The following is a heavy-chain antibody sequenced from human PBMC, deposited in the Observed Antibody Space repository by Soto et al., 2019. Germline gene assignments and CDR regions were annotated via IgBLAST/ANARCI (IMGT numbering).Heavy chain of an antibody. CDR1: EFTFRNYN. CDR2: ISIGVTTI. V-gene: IGHV3-48*01. CDR3: ARGWYYYGSGSWSLAFDI. Sequence: VVALRHSCTASEFTFRNYNRNWILQTPVKWLECVSHISIGVTTIDYADSVKGRFTISRDNAENSLYVQMNSLKTEDTAVYYCARGWYYYGSGSWSLAFDIWGQGTMVTVSS. J-gene: IGHJ3*02. D-gene: IGHD3-10*01.